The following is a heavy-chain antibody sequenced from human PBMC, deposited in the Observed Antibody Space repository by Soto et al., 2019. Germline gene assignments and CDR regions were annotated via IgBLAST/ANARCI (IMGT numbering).Heavy chain of an antibody. CDR3: ARERTGDPTFFDY. J-gene: IGHJ4*02. V-gene: IGHV4-61*01. Sequence: AETLSLTCTVSGGAVISGSYYWSGIRQAPGRGLEWFGYIYYSGTTHYNPALKSRVTITVDTSKKQFSLKLTSVAAADTAVYYCARERTGDPTFFDYWGRGTLVTVSS. D-gene: IGHD3-16*01. CDR1: GGAVISGSYY. CDR2: IYYSGTT.